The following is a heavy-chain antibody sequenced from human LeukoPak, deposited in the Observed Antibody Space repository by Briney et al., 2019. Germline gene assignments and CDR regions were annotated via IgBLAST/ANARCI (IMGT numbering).Heavy chain of an antibody. CDR1: GGSISSYY. V-gene: IGHV4-59*08. CDR3: ARQRPHGPFDI. Sequence: PSETLSLTCTVSGGSISSYYWSWIRQPPGKGLEWIGYIYYSGSTNYNPSLKSRVTISVDTSKNQFSLKLSSVTAADTAVYYCARQRPHGPFDIWGQGTMLTVSS. J-gene: IGHJ3*02. CDR2: IYYSGST.